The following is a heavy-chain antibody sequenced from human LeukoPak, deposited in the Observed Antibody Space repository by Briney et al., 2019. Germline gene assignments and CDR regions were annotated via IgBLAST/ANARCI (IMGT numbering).Heavy chain of an antibody. Sequence: PSETLSLICTVSGGSISSGDYYWSWIRQPPGKGLEWIGEINHSGSTNNNPSLKSRVTISVDTSKNQFSLKLSSVTAADTAVYYCARLWSVTRYCSSTSCPLSPHDYRGQGTLVTVSS. CDR2: INHSGST. D-gene: IGHD2-2*01. V-gene: IGHV4-39*07. J-gene: IGHJ4*02. CDR1: GGSISSGDYY. CDR3: ARLWSVTRYCSSTSCPLSPHDY.